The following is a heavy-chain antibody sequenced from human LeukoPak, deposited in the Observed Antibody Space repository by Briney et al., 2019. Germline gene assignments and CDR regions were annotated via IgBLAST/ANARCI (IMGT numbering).Heavy chain of an antibody. V-gene: IGHV3-48*03. CDR1: GFTFSSYE. Sequence: GGSLRLSCAASGFTFSSYEMNWVRQAPGKGLEWVSYISSSGSTIYYADSVKGRFTISRDNAKNSLYLQMNSLRAEDTAVYYCARQGPSGSYYSRANAFDIWGQGTMVTVSS. CDR2: ISSSGSTI. J-gene: IGHJ3*02. CDR3: ARQGPSGSYYSRANAFDI. D-gene: IGHD1-26*01.